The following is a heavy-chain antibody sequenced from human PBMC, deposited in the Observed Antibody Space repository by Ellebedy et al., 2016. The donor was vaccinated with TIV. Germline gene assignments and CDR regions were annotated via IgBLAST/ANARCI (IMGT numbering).Heavy chain of an antibody. Sequence: AASVKVSCKASGYTFSSYGISWVRQAPGQGLEWMGWISAYNGNTNYAQKLQGRVTMTTDTSTSTAYMELRSLRSDGTAVYYCARDYTSSWRYYYYGMDVWGQGTTVTVSS. CDR2: ISAYNGNT. V-gene: IGHV1-18*01. D-gene: IGHD6-13*01. CDR1: GYTFSSYG. CDR3: ARDYTSSWRYYYYGMDV. J-gene: IGHJ6*02.